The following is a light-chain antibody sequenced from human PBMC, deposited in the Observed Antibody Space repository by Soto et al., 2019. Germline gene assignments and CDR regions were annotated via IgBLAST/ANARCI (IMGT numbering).Light chain of an antibody. Sequence: DNQMTQSPSSLSASVGDRVTITCQASQDIRKYLNWYQQKPGRAPKLLIYTASDLQTGVPSRFSGSGPGINFTFTISSLQPEDIGTYYCQQYDNLPFTFGPGTKVDIK. V-gene: IGKV1-33*01. CDR1: QDIRKY. CDR3: QQYDNLPFT. CDR2: TAS. J-gene: IGKJ3*01.